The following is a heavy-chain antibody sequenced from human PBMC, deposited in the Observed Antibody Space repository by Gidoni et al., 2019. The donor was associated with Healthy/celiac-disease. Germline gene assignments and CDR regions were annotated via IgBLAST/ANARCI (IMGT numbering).Heavy chain of an antibody. CDR3: ARVRRDYYDSSDGAPFDY. J-gene: IGHJ4*02. CDR1: GGSVSSGGYY. D-gene: IGHD3-22*01. CDR2: IYYSGST. V-gene: IGHV4-31*03. Sequence: QVQLQESGPGLVKPSQTLSLTCTVSGGSVSSGGYYWSWIRQHPGKGLEWIGYIYYSGSTYYNPSLKSRVTISVDTSKNQFSLKLSSVTAADTAVYYCARVRRDYYDSSDGAPFDYWGQGTLVTVSS.